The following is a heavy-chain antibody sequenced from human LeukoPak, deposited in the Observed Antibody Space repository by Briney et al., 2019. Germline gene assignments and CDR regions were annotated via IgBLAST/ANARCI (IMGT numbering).Heavy chain of an antibody. V-gene: IGHV1-8*02. J-gene: IGHJ4*02. CDR1: GYTFDNYD. D-gene: IGHD3-3*01. CDR2: VNPDSGNA. Sequence: GASVKVSSKASGYTFDNYDINWVRQAPGQGLEWVGWVNPDSGNAGLGQKFRGRFTLTRNTSINTVYMEVNSLRSDDTAVYYCSRGAPVAIFGPGHEQYFEYCGQGTLLTVSS. CDR3: SRGAPVAIFGPGHEQYFEY.